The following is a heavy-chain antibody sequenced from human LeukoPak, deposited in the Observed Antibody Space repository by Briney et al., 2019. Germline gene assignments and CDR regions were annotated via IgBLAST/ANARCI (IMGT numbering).Heavy chain of an antibody. CDR1: GGSFSGYY. D-gene: IGHD5-12*01. Sequence: SETLSLTCAVYGGSFSGYYWSWIRQPPGKGLEWIGYIYNSGSTHYQSSLESRVSISIDTSKNQFFLTLTSVTAADTAVYFCARHCGYERDWGQGILVTVAS. V-gene: IGHV4-34*01. CDR3: ARHCGYERD. J-gene: IGHJ4*02. CDR2: IYNSGST.